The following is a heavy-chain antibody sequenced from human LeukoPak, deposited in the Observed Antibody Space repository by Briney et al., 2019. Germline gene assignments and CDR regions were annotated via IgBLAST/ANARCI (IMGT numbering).Heavy chain of an antibody. J-gene: IGHJ4*02. D-gene: IGHD5-18*01. CDR3: ARDLDTAMPIVDY. CDR2: ISSSSSYI. V-gene: IGHV3-21*01. CDR1: GFTFSSYS. Sequence: PGGSLRLSCAASGFTFSSYSMNWVRQAPGKGLEWVSSISSSSSYIYYADSVKGRFTISRDNAKNSLYLQMNSLRAEDTAVYYCARDLDTAMPIVDYWGQGTLVTVSS.